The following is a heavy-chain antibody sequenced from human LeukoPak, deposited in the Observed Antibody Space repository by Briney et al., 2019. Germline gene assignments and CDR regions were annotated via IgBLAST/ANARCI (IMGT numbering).Heavy chain of an antibody. CDR1: GGSISSGGYY. Sequence: SETLSLTCTVSGGSISSGGYYWSWICQHPGKGLEWIGYIYYSGSTYYNPSLKSRVTISVDTSKNQFSLKLSSVTAADTAVYYCARVKYYGSGSRTFDYWGQGTLVTVSS. J-gene: IGHJ4*02. CDR3: ARVKYYGSGSRTFDY. D-gene: IGHD3-10*01. V-gene: IGHV4-31*03. CDR2: IYYSGST.